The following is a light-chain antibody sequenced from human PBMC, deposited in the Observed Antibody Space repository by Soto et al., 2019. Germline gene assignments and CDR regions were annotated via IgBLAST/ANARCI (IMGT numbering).Light chain of an antibody. Sequence: DVVMTQSPLSLPVTLGQPASISCRSNQILVHSDGIAYFSWFQQRPGRSPRRLIYKVSNRDSGVPSRFSGSGYGTEFTLTIRSLQPDDFATYCCQHYGGMWTFGQGTKVDIK. CDR2: KVS. CDR3: QHYGGMWT. V-gene: IGKV2-30*02. J-gene: IGKJ1*01. CDR1: QILVHSDGIAY.